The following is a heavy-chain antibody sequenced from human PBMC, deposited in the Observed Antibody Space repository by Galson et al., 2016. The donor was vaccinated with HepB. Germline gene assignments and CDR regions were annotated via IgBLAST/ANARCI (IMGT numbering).Heavy chain of an antibody. CDR2: LATAGHT. V-gene: IGHV3-13*04. D-gene: IGHD5-18*01. CDR3: ARARGHSFGLPDS. CDR1: GFTFSRYD. Sequence: SLRLSCAASGFTFSRYDMHWVRQAQGKGLEWVSVLATAGHTYYSGSVKGRFPISRENATNSLYLQMNSLRAGDTAVYYCARARGHSFGLPDSWGQGTLVTVSS. J-gene: IGHJ5*01.